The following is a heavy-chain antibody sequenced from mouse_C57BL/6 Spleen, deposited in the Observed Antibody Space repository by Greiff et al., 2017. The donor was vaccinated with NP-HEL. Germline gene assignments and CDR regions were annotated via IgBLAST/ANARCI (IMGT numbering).Heavy chain of an antibody. D-gene: IGHD2-4*01. CDR2: INPNNGGT. V-gene: IGHV1-18*01. J-gene: IGHJ3*01. Sequence: EVQLQQSGPELVKPGASVKIPCKASGYTFTDYNMDWVKQSHGKSLEWIGDINPNNGGTIYNQKFKGKATLTVDKSSSTAYMELRSLTSEDTAVYYCARWRDYYDYEGGFAYWGQGTLVTVSA. CDR3: ARWRDYYDYEGGFAY. CDR1: GYTFTDYN.